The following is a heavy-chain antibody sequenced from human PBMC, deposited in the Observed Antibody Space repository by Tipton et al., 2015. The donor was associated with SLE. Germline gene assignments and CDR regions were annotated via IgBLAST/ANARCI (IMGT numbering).Heavy chain of an antibody. CDR2: ISYDGSNK. J-gene: IGHJ6*03. CDR3: ARDFWSGYRPYYYYYMDV. CDR1: GFTFSSYA. V-gene: IGHV3-30*04. D-gene: IGHD3-3*01. Sequence: SLRLSCAASGFTFSSYAMHWVRQAPGKGLEWVAVISYDGSNKYYTDSVKGRFTISRDNSKNTLYVQMDSLRAEDTAVYYCARDFWSGYRPYYYYYMDVWGKVTTVTVSS.